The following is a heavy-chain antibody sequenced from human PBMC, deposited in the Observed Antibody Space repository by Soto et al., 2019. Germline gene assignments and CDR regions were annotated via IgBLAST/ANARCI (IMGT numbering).Heavy chain of an antibody. Sequence: PGGSLRLSCAASGFTFSSYAMSWVRQAPGKGLEWVSAISGSGGSTYYADSVKGRFTISRDNSKNTLYLQMNSLRAEDTAVYYCAKDRILLGMGSGRIYFDYWGQGTLVTVSS. CDR1: GFTFSSYA. D-gene: IGHD6-19*01. J-gene: IGHJ4*02. CDR2: ISGSGGST. CDR3: AKDRILLGMGSGRIYFDY. V-gene: IGHV3-23*01.